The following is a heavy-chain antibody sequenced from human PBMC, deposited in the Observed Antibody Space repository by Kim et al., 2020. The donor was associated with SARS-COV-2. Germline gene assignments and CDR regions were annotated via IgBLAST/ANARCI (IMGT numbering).Heavy chain of an antibody. D-gene: IGHD3-22*01. CDR3: ARATYYYDSSGYYYFDY. Sequence: VKGRFTSSRDNAKNSLYLQMNSLGADDTAVYYCARATYYYDSSGYYYFDYWGQGTLVTVSS. J-gene: IGHJ4*02. V-gene: IGHV3-11*05.